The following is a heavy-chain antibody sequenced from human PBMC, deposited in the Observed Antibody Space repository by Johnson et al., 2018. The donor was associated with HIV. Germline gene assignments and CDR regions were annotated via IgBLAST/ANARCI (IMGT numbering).Heavy chain of an antibody. CDR1: GFLFTKAW. CDR2: IKSKIVGGTI. Sequence: VQLVESGGGLVKPGGPLRLPCAALGFLFTKAWMTWVRKAPGKGLEWVGRIKSKIVGGTIDYPTPVKGRSTISRDDSKNTLYLQMNSLKTEDTAMYDCARGREALDIWGQGTKVTVSS. CDR3: ARGREALDI. V-gene: IGHV3-15*01. D-gene: IGHD1-26*01. J-gene: IGHJ3*02.